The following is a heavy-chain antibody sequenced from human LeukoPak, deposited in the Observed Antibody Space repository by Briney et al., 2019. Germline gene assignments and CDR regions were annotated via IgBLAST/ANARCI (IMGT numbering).Heavy chain of an antibody. D-gene: IGHD2-15*01. CDR1: GYTFTSYD. V-gene: IGHV1-8*01. CDR2: MNPNSGNT. J-gene: IGHJ5*02. Sequence: ASVKVSCKASGYTFTSYDINWVRQATGQGLEWMGWMNPNSGNTGYAQKFQGRVTMTRNTSISTAYVELSSLRSEDTAVYYCARGLSCSGGSCYSLFDPWGQGTLVTVSS. CDR3: ARGLSCSGGSCYSLFDP.